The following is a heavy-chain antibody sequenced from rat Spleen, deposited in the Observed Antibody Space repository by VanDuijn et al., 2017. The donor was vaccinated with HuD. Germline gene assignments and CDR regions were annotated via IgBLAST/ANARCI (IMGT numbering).Heavy chain of an antibody. CDR1: GFTFSNYV. CDR2: ISSSGGST. D-gene: IGHD1-1*01. Sequence: EVQLVESAGGLVQPGRSLKLSCAASGFTFSNYVMAWVRQAPTKGLEWVASISSSGGSTYYRDSVKGRFTVPRDNAKSTLYLQMDSLRSEDTATYYCARHPDYSNYFDYWGQGVMVTVSS. CDR3: ARHPDYSNYFDY. J-gene: IGHJ2*01. V-gene: IGHV5S23*01.